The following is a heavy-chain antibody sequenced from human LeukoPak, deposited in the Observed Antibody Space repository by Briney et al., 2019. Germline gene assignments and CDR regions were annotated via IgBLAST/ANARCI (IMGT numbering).Heavy chain of an antibody. D-gene: IGHD5-24*01. CDR3: ARHRRWLHINWFDP. CDR2: INHSGST. CDR1: GGSFSGYY. Sequence: PSETLSLTCAVYGGSFSGYYWSWIRQPPGKGLEWIGEINHSGSTNYNPSLKSRVTISVDTSKNQFSLKLSSVTAADTAVYYCARHRRWLHINWFDPWGQGTLVTVSS. J-gene: IGHJ5*02. V-gene: IGHV4-34*01.